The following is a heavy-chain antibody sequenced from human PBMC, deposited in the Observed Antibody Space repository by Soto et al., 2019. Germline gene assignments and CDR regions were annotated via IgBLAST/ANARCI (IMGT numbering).Heavy chain of an antibody. CDR2: ISSSGGTI. D-gene: IGHD5-12*01. V-gene: IGHV3-11*01. J-gene: IGHJ4*02. Sequence: GGSLRLSCAASGFTFSDYYMSWIRQAPGKGLEWVSYISSSGGTIYYADSVKGRFTISRDNAKNSLYLQMNSLRAEDTAVYYCARDLSGYSGYDLVDYFDYWGQGTLVTVSS. CDR1: GFTFSDYY. CDR3: ARDLSGYSGYDLVDYFDY.